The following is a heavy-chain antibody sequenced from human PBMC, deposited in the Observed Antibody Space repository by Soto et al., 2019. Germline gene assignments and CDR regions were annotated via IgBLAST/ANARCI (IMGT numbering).Heavy chain of an antibody. CDR3: AKVVEQQLVRCGLDC. Sequence: QVQLVESGGGVVQPGTSLRLSCAASGFTFSNYGMHWVRQAPGKGLDCVASISSDGSSKHYADSVKGRFTISRDNSKNTLNLEMNSLRVEDTAVYYCAKVVEQQLVRCGLDCWGQGTLVTVSS. CDR1: GFTFSNYG. J-gene: IGHJ4*02. CDR2: ISSDGSSK. V-gene: IGHV3-30*18. D-gene: IGHD6-13*01.